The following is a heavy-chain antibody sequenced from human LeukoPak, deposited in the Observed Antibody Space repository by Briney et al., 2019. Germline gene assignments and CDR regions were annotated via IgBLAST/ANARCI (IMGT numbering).Heavy chain of an antibody. CDR1: GGTFSSYA. D-gene: IGHD3-3*01. CDR3: ARGTTIDSALGGI. V-gene: IGHV1-18*01. Sequence: ASVKVSCRASGGTFSSYAISWVRQAPGQGLEWMGWISAYNGNTNYAQKLQGRVTMTTDTSTSTAYMELRSLRSDDTAVYYCARGTTIDSALGGIWGQGTMVTVSS. J-gene: IGHJ3*02. CDR2: ISAYNGNT.